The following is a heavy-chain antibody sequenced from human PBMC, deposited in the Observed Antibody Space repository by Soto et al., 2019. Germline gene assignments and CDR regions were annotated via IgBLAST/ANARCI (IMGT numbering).Heavy chain of an antibody. CDR1: GGTFSSYT. CDR3: ARDLGDNFSPDAFDI. J-gene: IGHJ3*02. CDR2: IIPILGIA. Sequence: SVKVSCKASGGTFSSYTISWVRQAPGQGLERKGRIIPILGIANYAQKFQGRVTITADKSTSTAYMELSSLRSEDTAMYYCARDLGDNFSPDAFDIWGQGTMVTVSS. V-gene: IGHV1-69*04. D-gene: IGHD2-21*02.